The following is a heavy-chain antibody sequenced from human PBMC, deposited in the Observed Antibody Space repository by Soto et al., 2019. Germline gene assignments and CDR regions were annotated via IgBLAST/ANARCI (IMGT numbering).Heavy chain of an antibody. CDR1: GGSISSYY. CDR2: IYYSGST. V-gene: IGHV4-59*12. D-gene: IGHD6-13*01. Sequence: LSLTCTVSGGSISSYYWSWIRQPPGKGLEWIGYIYYSGSTNYNPSLKSRVTISVDTSKNQFSLKLSSVTAADTAVYYCARVMGIWGSSSWFSPRILQWLVYYGMDVSGQGTTVTV. CDR3: ARVMGIWGSSSWFSPRILQWLVYYGMDV. J-gene: IGHJ6*02.